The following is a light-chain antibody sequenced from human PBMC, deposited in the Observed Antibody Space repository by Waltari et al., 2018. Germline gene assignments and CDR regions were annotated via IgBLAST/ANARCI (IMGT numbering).Light chain of an antibody. V-gene: IGLV1-51*02. Sequence: QSVLTQPPSVSAAPGQKVTISCSGSSSNIGNNYVSWYQQLPGTAPKVLIYENTKRTSGIPDRFSGSQSGTSATLGITGLQTGDEADYYCGTWDNTLTAVVFGGGTKVTVL. CDR3: GTWDNTLTAVV. CDR2: ENT. J-gene: IGLJ2*01. CDR1: SSNIGNNY.